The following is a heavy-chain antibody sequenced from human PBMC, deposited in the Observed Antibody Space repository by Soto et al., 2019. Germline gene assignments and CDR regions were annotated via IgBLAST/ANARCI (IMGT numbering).Heavy chain of an antibody. CDR1: GGSVSSGSYY. V-gene: IGHV4-61*01. CDR3: ARVATMIVTDY. D-gene: IGHD3-22*01. Sequence: SETLSLTCTVSGGSVSSGSYYWSWIRQPPGKGLEWIGYIYYSGSTNYNPSLKSRVTISVDTSKNQFSLKLSSVTAADTAVYYCARVATMIVTDYWGQGTLVTVSS. CDR2: IYYSGST. J-gene: IGHJ4*02.